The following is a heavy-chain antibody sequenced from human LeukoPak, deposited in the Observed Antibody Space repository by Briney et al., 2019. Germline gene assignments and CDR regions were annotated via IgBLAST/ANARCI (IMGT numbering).Heavy chain of an antibody. CDR2: IIPILGIT. D-gene: IGHD2-2*01. Sequence: SVKVSCKASGGAFSSYAISWVRQAPGQGLEWMGRIIPILGITNYAQKFQGRVTITADKSTSTAYMELSSLRSEDTAVYYCARGYQLLNGDYYYYGMDVWGQGTTVTVSS. J-gene: IGHJ6*02. CDR3: ARGYQLLNGDYYYYGMDV. V-gene: IGHV1-69*04. CDR1: GGAFSSYA.